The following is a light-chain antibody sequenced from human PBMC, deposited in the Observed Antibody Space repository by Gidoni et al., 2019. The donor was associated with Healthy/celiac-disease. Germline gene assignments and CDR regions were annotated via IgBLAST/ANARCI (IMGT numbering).Light chain of an antibody. CDR3: HQSYSTPLT. Sequence: DIQMTQSPSSLSASVGDRVTITCRASQSISSYLNWYQQKPGKAPKRLIYAASSLQSGVPSRSSGSGSGTDFTLTISSLQPEDFATYSCHQSYSTPLTFGQXTKVEIK. CDR1: QSISSY. V-gene: IGKV1-39*01. J-gene: IGKJ1*01. CDR2: AAS.